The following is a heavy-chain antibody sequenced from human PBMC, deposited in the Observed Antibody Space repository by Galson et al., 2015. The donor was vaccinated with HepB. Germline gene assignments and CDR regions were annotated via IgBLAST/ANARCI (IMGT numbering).Heavy chain of an antibody. CDR1: GFTFSTFA. CDR2: ISSGGGST. D-gene: IGHD6-13*01. CDR3: VRSRSGDI. Sequence: SLRLSCAVSGFTFSTFAMHWVRQAAGKGLEYVSAISSGGGSTYYADSVRGRFTISRDDSKDTLYLQMNSLRPEDTAIYYCVRSRSGDIWGQGTLVTVSS. J-gene: IGHJ4*02. V-gene: IGHV3-64D*06.